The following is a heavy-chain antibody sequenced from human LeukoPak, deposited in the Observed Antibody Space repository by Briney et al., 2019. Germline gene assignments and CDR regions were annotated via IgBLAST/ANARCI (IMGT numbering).Heavy chain of an antibody. CDR2: IYSGDSDT. CDR1: GYSFTSYW. Sequence: GESLKISCKGSGYSFTSYWIGWVRQMPGKGLEWMGIIYSGDSDTRYSPSFQGQVTISADKSISTAYLQWSSLKASDSAIYYCARSRSPGSYYKDYYDYWGQGTLVTVSS. J-gene: IGHJ4*02. D-gene: IGHD3-10*01. V-gene: IGHV5-51*01. CDR3: ARSRSPGSYYKDYYDY.